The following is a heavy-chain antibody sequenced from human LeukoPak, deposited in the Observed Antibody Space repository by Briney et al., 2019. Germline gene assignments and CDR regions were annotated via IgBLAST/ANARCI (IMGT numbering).Heavy chain of an antibody. Sequence: PGGSLILFCAASAFTFSDYDMHWVRHATGKGLQWFSAIGTAGDIYYTGSVKGRFTISRENAKNSLYLQMNSLRAGDTAVYYCARVAKERVGGVYYFDYWGQGALVTVSS. J-gene: IGHJ4*02. V-gene: IGHV3-13*01. D-gene: IGHD1-1*01. CDR2: IGTAGDI. CDR1: AFTFSDYD. CDR3: ARVAKERVGGVYYFDY.